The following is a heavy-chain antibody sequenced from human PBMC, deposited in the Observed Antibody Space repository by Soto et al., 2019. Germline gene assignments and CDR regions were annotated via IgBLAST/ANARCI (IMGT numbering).Heavy chain of an antibody. J-gene: IGHJ4*02. V-gene: IGHV3-23*01. CDR1: AFTLSSYA. CDR2: IRGSGGSK. CDR3: ARGRTVVAFDL. Sequence: GGSLRLSCAGSAFTLSSYAMRRVRQDPGKGLEWVEAIRGSGGSKYYADSVKGRFTISRDNSKNTLYLQMNSLRAEDTAVYYCARGRTVVAFDLWGQGTLVTVSS. D-gene: IGHD2-15*01.